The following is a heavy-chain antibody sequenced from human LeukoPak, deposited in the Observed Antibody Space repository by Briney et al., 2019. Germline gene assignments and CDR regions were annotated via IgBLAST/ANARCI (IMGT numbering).Heavy chain of an antibody. V-gene: IGHV3-15*01. CDR3: TTGCSSSSCYNTLDY. Sequence: GGSLRLSCAASGFTFNDAWMSWVRQAPGKGLEWVGRIKSTTDGGTTEYAAPVKGRFTISRDDSKNTLYLQMNSLKTEDAAVYYCTTGCSSSSCYNTLDYWGQGTLVTVSS. CDR2: IKSTTDGGTT. D-gene: IGHD2-2*02. J-gene: IGHJ4*02. CDR1: GFTFNDAW.